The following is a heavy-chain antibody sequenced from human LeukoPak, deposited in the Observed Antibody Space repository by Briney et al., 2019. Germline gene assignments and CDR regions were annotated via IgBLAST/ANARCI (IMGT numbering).Heavy chain of an antibody. J-gene: IGHJ4*02. V-gene: IGHV3-30*03. CDR3: VYSGWYEEFGY. CDR2: ISYDGSNK. CDR1: GFTFSSYG. Sequence: GGSLRLSCAASGFTFSSYGMHWVRQAPGKGLEWVAVISYDGSNKYYADSVKGRFTISRDNSKNTLYLQMNSLRAEDTAVYYCVYSGWYEEFGYWGQGTLVTVSS. D-gene: IGHD6-19*01.